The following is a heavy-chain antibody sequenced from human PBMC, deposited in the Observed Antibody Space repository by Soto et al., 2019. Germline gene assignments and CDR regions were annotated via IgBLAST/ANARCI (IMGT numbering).Heavy chain of an antibody. D-gene: IGHD6-13*01. V-gene: IGHV3-33*01. CDR3: ASLGGQIRIAAQALDY. CDR1: GFTFSSYG. CDR2: IWYDGSNK. J-gene: IGHJ4*02. Sequence: HPGGSLRLSCAASGFTFSSYGMHWVRQAPGKGLEWVAVIWYDGSNKYYADSVKGRFTISRDNSKNTLYLQMNSLRAEDTAVYYCASLGGQIRIAAQALDYWGQGTLVTVSS.